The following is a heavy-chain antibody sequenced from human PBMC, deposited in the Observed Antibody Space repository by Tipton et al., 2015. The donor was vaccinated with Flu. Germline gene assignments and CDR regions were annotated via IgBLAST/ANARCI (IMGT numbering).Heavy chain of an antibody. D-gene: IGHD2-15*01. CDR3: ARGVAPPNGMDG. CDR2: IYSGGST. Sequence: SLRLSCAASGFTFSDYYMSWIRQAPGKGLEWVSVIYSGGSTYYADSVKGRFTISRDNSKNTLYLQMNSLRAEDTAVYYCARGVAPPNGMDGWGQGTTVTGSS. CDR1: GFTFSDYY. J-gene: IGHJ6*02. V-gene: IGHV3-53*01.